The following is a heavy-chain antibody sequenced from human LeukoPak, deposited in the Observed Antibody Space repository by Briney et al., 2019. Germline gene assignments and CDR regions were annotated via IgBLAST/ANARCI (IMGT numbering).Heavy chain of an antibody. D-gene: IGHD6-6*01. CDR1: GYTFTGYY. CDR2: INPNSGGT. CDR3: ARGYSSSRGSFDY. V-gene: IGHV1-2*06. Sequence: ASVKVSCKASGYTFTGYYMHWVRQAPGQGLEWMGRINPNSGGTNYAQKFQGRVTMTRDTSISTAYMELSRLRSDDTAVYYCARGYSSSRGSFDYWGQGTLVTDSS. J-gene: IGHJ4*02.